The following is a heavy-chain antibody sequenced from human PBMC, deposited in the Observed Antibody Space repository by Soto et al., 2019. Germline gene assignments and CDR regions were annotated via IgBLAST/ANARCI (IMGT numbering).Heavy chain of an antibody. J-gene: IGHJ6*02. Sequence: PGGSLRLSCAASGFTFSSYAMHWVRQAPGKGLEWVAVISYDGSNKYYADSVKGRFTISRDNSKNTLYLQMNSLRAEDTAVYYCARESWTFSGSHSGYYYYYGMDVWGQGTTVTVSS. D-gene: IGHD1-26*01. CDR1: GFTFSSYA. CDR2: ISYDGSNK. CDR3: ARESWTFSGSHSGYYYYYGMDV. V-gene: IGHV3-30-3*01.